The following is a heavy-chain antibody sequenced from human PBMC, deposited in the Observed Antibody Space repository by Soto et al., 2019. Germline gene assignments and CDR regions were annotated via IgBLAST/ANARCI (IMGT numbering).Heavy chain of an antibody. Sequence: QLLESGPGLVKPSETLSLTCTVSGGSISSSSYYWGWIRQPPGKGLEWIGSIYYSGSTYYNPSLKSRVTISVDTSKNQFSLKLSSVTAADTAVYYCARHFPPPLGDYWWYFDYWGQGTLVTVSS. CDR1: GGSISSSSYY. V-gene: IGHV4-39*01. CDR2: IYYSGST. J-gene: IGHJ4*02. D-gene: IGHD4-17*01. CDR3: ARHFPPPLGDYWWYFDY.